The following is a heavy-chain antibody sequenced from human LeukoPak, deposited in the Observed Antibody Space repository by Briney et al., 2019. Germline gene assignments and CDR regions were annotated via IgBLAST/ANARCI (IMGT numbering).Heavy chain of an antibody. Sequence: GGSLRLSCAASGFIFNNYAMHWVRQDPGKGLEWGSGISWNSGSIGYADSVKGRFTISRDNTKNSLYLQMNSLRPEDTALYYCAKDQGYSGYDHGLFDHWGQGTLVTVSS. CDR1: GFIFNNYA. CDR3: AKDQGYSGYDHGLFDH. CDR2: ISWNSGSI. J-gene: IGHJ4*02. V-gene: IGHV3-9*01. D-gene: IGHD5-12*01.